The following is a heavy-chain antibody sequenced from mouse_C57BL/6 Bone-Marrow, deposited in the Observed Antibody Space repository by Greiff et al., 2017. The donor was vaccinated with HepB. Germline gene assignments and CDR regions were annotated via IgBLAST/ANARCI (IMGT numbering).Heavy chain of an antibody. CDR1: GFTFSDYG. Sequence: EVKLVESGGGLVQPGGSLKLSCAASGFTFSDYGMAWVRQAPRQGPEWVAFISNLAYSIYYADTVTGRFTISRENAKNTLYLEMSSLRSEDTAMYYCARPLYYGSGPAWFAYWGQGTLVTVST. J-gene: IGHJ3*01. CDR2: ISNLAYSI. CDR3: ARPLYYGSGPAWFAY. V-gene: IGHV5-15*04. D-gene: IGHD1-1*01.